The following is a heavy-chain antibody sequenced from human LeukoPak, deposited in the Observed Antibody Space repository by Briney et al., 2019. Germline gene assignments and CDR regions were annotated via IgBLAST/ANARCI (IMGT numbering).Heavy chain of an antibody. Sequence: ASVKVSCKVSGYTLTDLSMHWVRQAPGKGLEWMGGFDPEDGETIYAQKFQGRVTMTEDTSTDTAYMELSSLRSEDTAVYYCATSVVAVAGIAFDYWGQGTLVTVSS. CDR3: ATSVVAVAGIAFDY. D-gene: IGHD6-19*01. CDR2: FDPEDGET. CDR1: GYTLTDLS. V-gene: IGHV1-24*01. J-gene: IGHJ4*02.